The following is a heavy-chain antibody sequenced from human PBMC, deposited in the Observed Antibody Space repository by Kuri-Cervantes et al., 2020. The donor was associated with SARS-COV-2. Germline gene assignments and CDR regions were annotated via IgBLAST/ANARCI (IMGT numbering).Heavy chain of an antibody. J-gene: IGHJ6*03. CDR3: ARQHLGYYMDV. V-gene: IGHV4-39*01. Sequence: SETLSLTCTVSGGSISSSNYYWGWIRQPPGKGLEWIGSIYYSGSTHYNPSLKSRVSLSVDTSRNQFSLKVSSVTAADTAVYSCARQHLGYYMDVWGKGTTVTVSS. CDR2: IYYSGST. CDR1: GGSISSSNYY.